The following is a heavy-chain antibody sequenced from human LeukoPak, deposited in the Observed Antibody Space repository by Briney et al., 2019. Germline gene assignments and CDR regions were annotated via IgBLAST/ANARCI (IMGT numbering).Heavy chain of an antibody. V-gene: IGHV3-11*01. CDR2: ISSSGSTI. CDR3: ARVSRVDAFDI. J-gene: IGHJ3*02. Sequence: GGSLRLSCAASGFTFSDYYMSWIRQAPGKGLEWVSYISSSGSTIYYADSVRGRFTISRDNAKNSLYLQMNSLRAEDTAVYYCARVSRVDAFDIWGQGTMVTVSS. CDR1: GFTFSDYY.